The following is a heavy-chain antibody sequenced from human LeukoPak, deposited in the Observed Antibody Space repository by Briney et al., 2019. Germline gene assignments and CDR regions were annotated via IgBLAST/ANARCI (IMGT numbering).Heavy chain of an antibody. V-gene: IGHV5-51*01. D-gene: IGHD2-2*02. CDR1: GYSITSYW. CDR3: ARTNVYPGESWFDP. Sequence: GESLKISCKGSGYSITSYWIGWVRQMPGKGLEWMVIIYPGDSDTRYSPSFQGQGTISADKSISTAYLQWSSLKASDTAMYYCARTNVYPGESWFDPWGQGTLVTVSS. CDR2: IYPGDSDT. J-gene: IGHJ5*02.